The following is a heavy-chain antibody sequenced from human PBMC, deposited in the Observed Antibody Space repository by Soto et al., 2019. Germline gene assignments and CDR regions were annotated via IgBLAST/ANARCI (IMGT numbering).Heavy chain of an antibody. J-gene: IGHJ4*02. Sequence: GGSLRLSCAASGFTFSDYAMTWVRQAPGKGLESVSGIYGNGAGIQYADSVRGRFTISRDNSKNTLYLQMNSLRAADTAVYFCARAQTFFGIITVFDYWGQGTLVTVSS. CDR3: ARAQTFFGIITVFDY. CDR1: GFTFSDYA. D-gene: IGHD3-3*01. V-gene: IGHV3-23*01. CDR2: IYGNGAGI.